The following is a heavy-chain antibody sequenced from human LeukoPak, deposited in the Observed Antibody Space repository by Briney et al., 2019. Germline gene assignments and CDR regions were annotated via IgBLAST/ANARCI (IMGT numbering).Heavy chain of an antibody. CDR2: LYFSGST. D-gene: IGHD2-15*01. Sequence: NPSETLSLTCTVSGDSISSSDYCWSWLRQPPGRGLEFVGCLYFSGSTYYNPSLNGRVTIFVDTSKNQFSLNLYSMTAADTALYFCARHRSQRGWFDPWGQGTLVTVSS. V-gene: IGHV4-39*01. CDR1: GDSISSSDYC. CDR3: ARHRSQRGWFDP. J-gene: IGHJ5*02.